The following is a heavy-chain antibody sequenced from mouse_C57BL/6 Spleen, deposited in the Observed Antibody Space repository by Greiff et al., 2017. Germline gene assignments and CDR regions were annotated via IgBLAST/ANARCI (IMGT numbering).Heavy chain of an antibody. CDR3: ARDGDYGSSYFDY. V-gene: IGHV5-4*01. D-gene: IGHD1-1*01. J-gene: IGHJ2*01. Sequence: EVQVVESGGGLVKPGGSLKLSCAASGFTFSSYAMSWVRQTPEKRLEWVATISDGGSYTYYPDNVKGRFTISRDNAKNNLYLQMSHLKSEDTAMYYCARDGDYGSSYFDYWGQGTTVTVSS. CDR2: ISDGGSYT. CDR1: GFTFSSYA.